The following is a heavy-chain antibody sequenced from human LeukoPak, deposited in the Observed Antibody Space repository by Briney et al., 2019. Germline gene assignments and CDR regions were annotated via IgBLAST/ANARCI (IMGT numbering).Heavy chain of an antibody. CDR2: IWSDASNQ. CDR1: GFSFSTYA. V-gene: IGHV3-33*06. J-gene: IGHJ4*02. CDR3: AKDTVGATAFGYFDY. D-gene: IGHD1-26*01. Sequence: GGSLRLSCAASGFSFSTYAMHWVRQAPGKGLDWVAMIWSDASNQYYADSVKGRFTISRDNSKNTLYLQLNSLRAEDTAVYYCAKDTVGATAFGYFDYWGQGTLVTVSS.